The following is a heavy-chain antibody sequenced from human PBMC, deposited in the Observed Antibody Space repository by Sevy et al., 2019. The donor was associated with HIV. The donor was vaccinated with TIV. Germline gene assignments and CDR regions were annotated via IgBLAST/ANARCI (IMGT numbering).Heavy chain of an antibody. J-gene: IGHJ3*02. V-gene: IGHV3-15*01. CDR1: GFTFSNAW. CDR2: IKSKTDGGTT. CDR3: TTVAQFTAFDI. Sequence: GGSLRLSCAASGFTFSNAWMSWVRQAPGKGREWVARIKSKTDGGTTDYAAPVKGSFTISRDDSKKTLYLQMNSLKTEDTAVYYCTTVAQFTAFDIWGQGTMVTVSS.